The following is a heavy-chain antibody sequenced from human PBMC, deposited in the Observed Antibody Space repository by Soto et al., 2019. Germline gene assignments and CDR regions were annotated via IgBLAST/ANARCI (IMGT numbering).Heavy chain of an antibody. CDR2: ISYDGSNK. V-gene: IGHV3-30*18. J-gene: IGHJ6*02. Sequence: GGSLRLSCAASGFTFSSYGMHWVRQAPGKGLEWVAVISYDGSNKYYADSVKGRFTISRDNSKNTLYLQMNSLRAEDTAVYYCAKDRAGSGSSVQYYYYYGMDVWGQGTTVTVSS. D-gene: IGHD3-10*01. CDR3: AKDRAGSGSSVQYYYYYGMDV. CDR1: GFTFSSYG.